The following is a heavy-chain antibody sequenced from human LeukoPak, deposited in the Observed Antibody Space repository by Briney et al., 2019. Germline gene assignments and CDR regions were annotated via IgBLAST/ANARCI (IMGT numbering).Heavy chain of an antibody. J-gene: IGHJ4*02. D-gene: IGHD3-16*02. Sequence: SETLSLTCAVYGGSFSGYYWSWIRQPPGKGLEWIGEINHSGSTNYNPSLKSRVTISVDTSKNQFSLKLSSVTAADTAVYYCARGGGESMITFEGVIVLPFDYWGQGTLVAVSS. CDR1: GGSFSGYY. V-gene: IGHV4-34*01. CDR3: ARGGGESMITFEGVIVLPFDY. CDR2: INHSGST.